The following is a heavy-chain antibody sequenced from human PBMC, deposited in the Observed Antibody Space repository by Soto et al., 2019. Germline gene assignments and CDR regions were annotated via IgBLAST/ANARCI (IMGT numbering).Heavy chain of an antibody. CDR3: ARTNGSGSPQRLNYYYYGMDV. J-gene: IGHJ6*02. V-gene: IGHV3-23*01. D-gene: IGHD3-10*01. Sequence: EVQLLESGGGLVQPGGSLRLSCAASGFTFSSYAMSWVRQAPGKGLEWVSAISGSGGSTYYADSVKGRFTISRDNSKNTLYLQMNSLRAEDTAVYYCARTNGSGSPQRLNYYYYGMDVWGQGTTVTVSS. CDR1: GFTFSSYA. CDR2: ISGSGGST.